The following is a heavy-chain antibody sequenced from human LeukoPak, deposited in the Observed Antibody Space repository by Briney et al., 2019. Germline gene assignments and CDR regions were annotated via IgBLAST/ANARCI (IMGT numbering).Heavy chain of an antibody. D-gene: IGHD4-17*01. CDR3: ARRLRQNLFDP. Sequence: PSETLSLTCTVSGVSISSDYWSWIRLPPGKGLEWIGYIYYSGSSNYNPSLKSRVTMSVDTSKNQFSLKLTTVTAADTAVYYCARRLRQNLFDPWGQGTLVTVSS. CDR1: GVSISSDY. J-gene: IGHJ5*02. V-gene: IGHV4-59*08. CDR2: IYYSGSS.